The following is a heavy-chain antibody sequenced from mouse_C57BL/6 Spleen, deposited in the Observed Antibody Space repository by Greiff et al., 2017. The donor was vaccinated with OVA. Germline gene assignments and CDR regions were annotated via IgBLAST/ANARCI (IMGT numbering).Heavy chain of an antibody. CDR1: GFTFSSYG. D-gene: IGHD2-2*01. CDR3: ARETMVTTKAMDY. CDR2: ISSGGSYT. J-gene: IGHJ4*01. V-gene: IGHV5-6*01. Sequence: EVKLMESGGDLVKPGGSLKLSCAASGFTFSSYGMSWVRQTPDKRLEWVATISSGGSYTYYPDSVMGRFTISRDNAKNTLYLQMSSLKSEDTAMYYCARETMVTTKAMDYWGQGTSVTVSS.